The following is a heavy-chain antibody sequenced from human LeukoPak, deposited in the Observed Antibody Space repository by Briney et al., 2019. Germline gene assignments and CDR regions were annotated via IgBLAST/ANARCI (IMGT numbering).Heavy chain of an antibody. CDR3: ARGPLGYCSSTSCYSPYYYFYMDV. V-gene: IGHV1-8*03. D-gene: IGHD2-2*01. CDR2: MNPNSGNT. J-gene: IGHJ6*03. CDR1: GYTFTSYD. Sequence: ASVKVSCTASGYTFTSYDINWVRQATGQGLEWMGWMNPNSGNTGYAQKFQGRVTITRNTSISTAYMELSSLRSEDTAVYYCARGPLGYCSSTSCYSPYYYFYMDVWGKGTTVTVSS.